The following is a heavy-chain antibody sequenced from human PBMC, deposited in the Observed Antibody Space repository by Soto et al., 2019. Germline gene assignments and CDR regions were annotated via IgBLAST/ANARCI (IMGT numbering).Heavy chain of an antibody. V-gene: IGHV3-49*04. CDR3: AKDRWNYDYFDF. CDR1: GFTFDDYA. Sequence: GGSLRLSCTTSGFTFDDYAMSWVRQAPGKGLEWVGLIKSKAYGGTTEYAASVKGRFTISRDGSKSIAYLQMNSLKTDDSAVYYCAKDRWNYDYFDFWGQGTLVTVSS. J-gene: IGHJ4*02. D-gene: IGHD1-7*01. CDR2: IKSKAYGGTT.